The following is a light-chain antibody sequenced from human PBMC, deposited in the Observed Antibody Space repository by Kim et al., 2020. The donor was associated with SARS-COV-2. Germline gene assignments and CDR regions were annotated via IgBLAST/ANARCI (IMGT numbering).Light chain of an antibody. Sequence: VSPGQTASITCSGDKLGDKFACWYHQKPGQSPVLVIYQDSKRPSGIPERFSGSNSGNTATLTISGTQAMDEADYYCQACDSSTAWVFGGGTQLTVL. CDR3: QACDSSTAWV. CDR2: QDS. J-gene: IGLJ3*02. V-gene: IGLV3-1*01. CDR1: KLGDKF.